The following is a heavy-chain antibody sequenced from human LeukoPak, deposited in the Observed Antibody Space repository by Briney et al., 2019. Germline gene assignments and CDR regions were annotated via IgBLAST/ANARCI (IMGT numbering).Heavy chain of an antibody. D-gene: IGHD3-10*01. CDR2: ISSSGSTI. CDR3: TFLVREPQH. CDR1: GLTFSDYY. V-gene: IGHV3-11*04. J-gene: IGHJ1*01. Sequence: GGSLTLSCAASGLTFSDYYKRWLRHAPGEGLVWVSYISSSGSTIYYADSVKGRFTISRDNAKSSLYLHMSSLTAEDTATYFCTFLVREPQHWGRGTLVTVSS.